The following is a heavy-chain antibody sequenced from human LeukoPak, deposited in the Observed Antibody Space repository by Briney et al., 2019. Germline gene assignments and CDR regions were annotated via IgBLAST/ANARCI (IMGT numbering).Heavy chain of an antibody. CDR2: ISGSGGST. J-gene: IGHJ4*02. Sequence: PGGSLRLSCAASGFTFGTYAMSWVRQAPGKGLEWISAISGSGGSTYYADSVKGRFTISRDNSKNTLYLQMNSLRAEDTAVYYCAKDHFVTTVIDFWGQGTLVTVSS. D-gene: IGHD4-11*01. V-gene: IGHV3-23*01. CDR1: GFTFGTYA. CDR3: AKDHFVTTVIDF.